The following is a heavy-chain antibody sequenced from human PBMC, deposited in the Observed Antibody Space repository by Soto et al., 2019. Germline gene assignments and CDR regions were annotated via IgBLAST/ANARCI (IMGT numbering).Heavy chain of an antibody. CDR2: INPSGGST. J-gene: IGHJ4*02. V-gene: IGHV1-46*01. CDR1: GYTFTSYY. CDR3: ARVRRSSGYYYGY. Sequence: ASVKVSCKASGYTFTSYYLHWLRQSPGQGLEWMGIINPSGGSTSYAQKFQGRVTMTRDTSTSTVYMELSSLRSEDTAVYYCARVRRSSGYYYGYWGQGTPVTVSS. D-gene: IGHD3-22*01.